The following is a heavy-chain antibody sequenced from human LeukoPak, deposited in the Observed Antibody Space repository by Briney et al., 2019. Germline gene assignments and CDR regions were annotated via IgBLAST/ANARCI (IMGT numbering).Heavy chain of an antibody. CDR1: GGTFSSYA. CDR3: AGGGYYDFWSGSGLMDI. CDR2: IIPIFGTA. Sequence: GASVKVSCKASGGTFSSYAISWVRQAPGQELEWMGGIIPIFGTANYAQKFQGRVTITADESTSTAYMELSSLRSEDTAVYFCAGGGYYDFWSGSGLMDIWGQGTMVTVSS. V-gene: IGHV1-69*13. J-gene: IGHJ3*02. D-gene: IGHD3-3*01.